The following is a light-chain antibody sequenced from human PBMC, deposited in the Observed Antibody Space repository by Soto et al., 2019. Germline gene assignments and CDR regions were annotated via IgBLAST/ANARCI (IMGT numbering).Light chain of an antibody. V-gene: IGLV2-14*01. CDR1: SSDVGGYDY. CDR2: DVS. Sequence: QSALTQPASVSGSPGQTITISCTGTSSDVGGYDYVSWHQQHPGKAPKLMIYDVSKRPSGVSNRFSGSKSGNTASPTISGLQAEDEADYYCSSKRGSTGVFGTGTKVTVL. J-gene: IGLJ1*01. CDR3: SSKRGSTGV.